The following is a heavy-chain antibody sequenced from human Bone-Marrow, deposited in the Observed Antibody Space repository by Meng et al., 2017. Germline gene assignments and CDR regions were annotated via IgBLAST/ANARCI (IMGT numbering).Heavy chain of an antibody. D-gene: IGHD6-25*01. J-gene: IGHJ4*02. CDR2: ISSSSNYI. V-gene: IGHV3-21*04. CDR3: ARDEDISAAGKLFGDY. Sequence: GGSLRLSCAASGFTFSDYYMNWVRLAPGKGLEWVSSISSSSNYIYYADSVKGRFRISRDNARNSLYLQMDSLRAEDTAMYYCARDEDISAAGKLFGDYWGQGTLVTVSS. CDR1: GFTFSDYY.